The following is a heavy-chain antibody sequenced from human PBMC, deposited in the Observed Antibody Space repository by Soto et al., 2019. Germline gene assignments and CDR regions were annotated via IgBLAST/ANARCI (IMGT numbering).Heavy chain of an antibody. D-gene: IGHD5-12*01. V-gene: IGHV4-31*03. CDR1: GGSISSGGYY. CDR3: ARGIVATIFDY. Sequence: SETLSLTCTVSGGSISSGGYYWSWIRQHPGEGLEWIGYIYYSGSTYYNPSLKSRVTISVDTSKNQFSLKLSSVTAADTAVYYCARGIVATIFDYWGQGTLVTVSS. J-gene: IGHJ4*02. CDR2: IYYSGST.